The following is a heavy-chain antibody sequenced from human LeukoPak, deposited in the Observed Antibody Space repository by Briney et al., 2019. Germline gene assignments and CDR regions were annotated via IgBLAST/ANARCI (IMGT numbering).Heavy chain of an antibody. CDR2: ISSSSSYI. V-gene: IGHV3-21*01. CDR3: AREGFHALGGDWYFDL. D-gene: IGHD3-10*01. J-gene: IGHJ2*01. CDR1: GFTFSSYS. Sequence: GGSLRLPCAASGFTFSSYSMNWVRQAPGKGLEWVSSISSSSSYIYYADSVKGRFTISRDNAKNSLYLQMNSLRAEDTAVYYCAREGFHALGGDWYFDLWGRGTLVTVSS.